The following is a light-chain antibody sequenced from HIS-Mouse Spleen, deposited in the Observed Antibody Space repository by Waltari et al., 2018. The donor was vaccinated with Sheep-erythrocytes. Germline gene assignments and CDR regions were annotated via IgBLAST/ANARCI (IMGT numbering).Light chain of an antibody. Sequence: AIRMTQSPSSLSASTGDRVTITCRASKGISSYLAWYQKKPGKVPKLLIYAASTLQSGVPSRFSGSGSGTDFTLTISCLQSEDFATYYCQQYYSYPYTFGQGTKLEIK. CDR2: AAS. V-gene: IGKV1-8*01. CDR1: KGISSY. J-gene: IGKJ2*01. CDR3: QQYYSYPYT.